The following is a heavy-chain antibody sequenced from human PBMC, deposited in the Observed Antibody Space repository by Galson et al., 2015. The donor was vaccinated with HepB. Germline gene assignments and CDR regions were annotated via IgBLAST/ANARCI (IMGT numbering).Heavy chain of an antibody. V-gene: IGHV1-69*13. J-gene: IGHJ6*02. Sequence: SVKVSCKASGGTFSSYAISWVRQAPGQGLEWMGGIIPIFGTANYAQKFQGRVTITADESTSTACMELSSLRSEDTAVYYCARDSSGWSGYYYYGMDVWGQGTTVTVSS. CDR2: IIPIFGTA. CDR3: ARDSSGWSGYYYYGMDV. D-gene: IGHD6-19*01. CDR1: GGTFSSYA.